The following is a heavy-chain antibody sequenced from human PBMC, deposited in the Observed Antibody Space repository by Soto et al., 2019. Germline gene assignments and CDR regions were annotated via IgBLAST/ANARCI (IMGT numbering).Heavy chain of an antibody. D-gene: IGHD5-12*01. CDR1: GLTFDDYA. J-gene: IGHJ6*02. CDR2: ISWISGSI. V-gene: IGHV3-9*01. CDR3: AKDYAVGTWQPLGAYSGMAV. Sequence: PGGSRRRARPSSGLTFDDYAVHWGKQGPGEGMGWVSGISWISGSIGYADSVKGRFTLSRYTSKNPLYLQMNSLRAEDTAFYYCAKDYAVGTWQPLGAYSGMAVWGQGTTVTVSS.